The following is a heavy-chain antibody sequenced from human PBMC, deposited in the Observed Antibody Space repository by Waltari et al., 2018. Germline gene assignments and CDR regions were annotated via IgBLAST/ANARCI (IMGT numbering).Heavy chain of an antibody. CDR3: ARERVSIAVALDY. Sequence: QVQLQESGPGLVKPSETLSLTCAVSGYSISSGYYWGRIRQPPGKGLEWIGSLYHSGSTYYNPSLKSRVTISVDTSKNQFSLKLSSVTAADTAVYYCARERVSIAVALDYWGQGTLVTVSS. J-gene: IGHJ4*02. CDR1: GYSISSGYY. V-gene: IGHV4-38-2*02. CDR2: LYHSGST. D-gene: IGHD6-19*01.